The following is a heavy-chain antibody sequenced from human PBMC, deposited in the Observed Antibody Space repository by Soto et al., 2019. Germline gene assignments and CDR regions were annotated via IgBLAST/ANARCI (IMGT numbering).Heavy chain of an antibody. CDR2: IWYDGSSK. D-gene: IGHD1-26*01. CDR1: GFIFSSYG. CDR3: ARGWEGAFGY. J-gene: IGHJ4*02. V-gene: IGHV3-33*01. Sequence: QVHLVESGGGVVQPGRSLRLSCAASGFIFSSYGIHWVRQAPGKGLEWVAVIWYDGSSKSYADSVKGRFTISRDNSKNTLYLQMNSLRGEDTAVYFCARGWEGAFGYWGQGTLVTVSS.